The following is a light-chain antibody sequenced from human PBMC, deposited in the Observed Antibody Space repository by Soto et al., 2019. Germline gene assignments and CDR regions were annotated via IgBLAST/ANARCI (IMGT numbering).Light chain of an antibody. CDR1: QSISSY. CDR3: QHSYT. J-gene: IGKJ1*01. Sequence: DIQMTQSPSSLSASVGDRVTITCRASQSISSYLNWYQQKPEKAPKLLIYAASSLQSGVPSRFSGSGSGTDVTLTISSLQPEDFATYYCQHSYTFGQGTKVEIK. V-gene: IGKV1-39*01. CDR2: AAS.